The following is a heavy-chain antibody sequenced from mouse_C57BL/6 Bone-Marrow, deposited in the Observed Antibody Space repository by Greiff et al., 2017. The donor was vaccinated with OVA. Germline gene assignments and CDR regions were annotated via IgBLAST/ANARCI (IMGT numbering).Heavy chain of an antibody. V-gene: IGHV14-3*01. D-gene: IGHD1-1*01. CDR3: TRGSFSSSFYAMDY. CDR1: GFNIKNTY. J-gene: IGHJ4*01. Sequence: VQLQQSVAELVRPGASVKLSCTASGFNIKNTYMHWVKQRPEQGLEWIGRIDPANDNTKYAPKFQGKATMTADTSSNTAYLQLSSLSSEDTAVYCGTRGSFSSSFYAMDYWGQGTSVTVSS. CDR2: IDPANDNT.